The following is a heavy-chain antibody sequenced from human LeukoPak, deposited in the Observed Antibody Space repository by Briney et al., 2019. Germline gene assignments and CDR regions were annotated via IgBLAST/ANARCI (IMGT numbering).Heavy chain of an antibody. Sequence: ASVKVSCKASGYTFTGYYMHWVRQAPGQGLEWMGWINPNSGGTNYAQKFQGRVTMTRDTSISTAYMELNRLRAEDTAVYYCARRAGAYSHPYDYWGQGTLVTVSS. J-gene: IGHJ4*02. V-gene: IGHV1-2*02. D-gene: IGHD4/OR15-4a*01. CDR2: INPNSGGT. CDR3: ARRAGAYSHPYDY. CDR1: GYTFTGYY.